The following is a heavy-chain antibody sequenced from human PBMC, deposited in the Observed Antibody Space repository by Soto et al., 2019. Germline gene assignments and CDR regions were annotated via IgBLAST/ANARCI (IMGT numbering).Heavy chain of an antibody. CDR3: ATDSPNVGIGYFDS. D-gene: IGHD1-26*01. CDR2: IVSGGST. Sequence: EVQVVESGGDLIQPGGSLRLSCAASGFKVDSSYVTWVRQAPGKGLEWVSVIVSGGSTHYADSVTGRFTVSRDVSNNTVYLHMSSLRAEDTAVYFCATDSPNVGIGYFDSWGLGTLVTVSS. J-gene: IGHJ4*02. V-gene: IGHV3-53*01. CDR1: GFKVDSSY.